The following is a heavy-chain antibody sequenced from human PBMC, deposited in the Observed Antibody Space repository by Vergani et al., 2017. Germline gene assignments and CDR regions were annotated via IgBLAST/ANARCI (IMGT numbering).Heavy chain of an antibody. CDR1: GGTFSSYA. CDR3: ATGGSEYSSSVFDDCYMHF. Sequence: QVQLVQSGAEVKKPGSSVKVSCKASGGTFSSYAISWVRQAPGQGLEWMGGIIPIFGTANYAQKFQGGVTITADESTSTAYMELSSLRSEDTAVYYCATGGSEYSSSVFDDCYMHFWGKGTTVIVSS. D-gene: IGHD6-6*01. J-gene: IGHJ6*03. V-gene: IGHV1-69*01. CDR2: IIPIFGTA.